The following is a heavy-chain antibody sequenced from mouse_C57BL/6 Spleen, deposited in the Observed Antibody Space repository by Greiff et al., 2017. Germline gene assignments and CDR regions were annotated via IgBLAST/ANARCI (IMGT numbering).Heavy chain of an antibody. D-gene: IGHD2-1*01. J-gene: IGHJ4*01. CDR2: IHPNSGST. V-gene: IGHV1-64*01. Sequence: QVQLQQPGAELVKPGASVKLSCKASGYTFTSYWMHWVKQRPGQGLEWIGMIHPNSGSTNYNEKFKSKATLTVDKSSSTAYMELRSLTSEDSAVYYCTRGVYGNYAMDYWGQGTSVTVSS. CDR3: TRGVYGNYAMDY. CDR1: GYTFTSYW.